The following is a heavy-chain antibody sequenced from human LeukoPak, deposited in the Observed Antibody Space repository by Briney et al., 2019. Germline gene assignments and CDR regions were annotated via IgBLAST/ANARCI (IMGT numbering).Heavy chain of an antibody. CDR3: ARVSERSVKH. CDR2: INHSGST. CDR1: GFTFSDYW. V-gene: IGHV4-34*01. Sequence: GSLRLSCAASGFTFSDYWMTWIRQPPGKGLEWIGEINHSGSTNYNPSLKSRVTISVDTPKNQFSLKLSSVTAADTAVYYCARVSERSVKHWGQGTLVTVSS. D-gene: IGHD3-3*01. J-gene: IGHJ4*02.